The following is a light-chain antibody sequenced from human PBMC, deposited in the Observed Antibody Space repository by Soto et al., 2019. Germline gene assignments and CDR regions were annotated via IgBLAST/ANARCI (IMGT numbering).Light chain of an antibody. CDR1: QSISSW. CDR3: LQYKNSPIT. J-gene: IGKJ5*01. CDR2: DAS. V-gene: IGKV1-5*01. Sequence: DIQMTQSPSTLSASVGDRVTITCRASQSISSWLAWYQQKPGKAPKLLIYDASSLESGVPSRFSGSGSGTEFTLTISSLQPDDFATYYCLQYKNSPITFGQGTRLEI.